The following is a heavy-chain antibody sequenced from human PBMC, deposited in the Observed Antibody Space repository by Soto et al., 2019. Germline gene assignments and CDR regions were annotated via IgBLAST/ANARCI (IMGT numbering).Heavy chain of an antibody. CDR3: ARGYCTATICDPWFDH. CDR1: GYAFSSYW. Sequence: XESLKISCQGSGYAFSSYWIAWVRQMPGKGLGWMGIIYPGDSDTRYSPSFQGQVTISVDKSITTAYLQWSSLKASDTAMYYCARGYCTATICDPWFDHWGQGTLVTVSS. CDR2: IYPGDSDT. D-gene: IGHD2-8*02. J-gene: IGHJ5*02. V-gene: IGHV5-51*01.